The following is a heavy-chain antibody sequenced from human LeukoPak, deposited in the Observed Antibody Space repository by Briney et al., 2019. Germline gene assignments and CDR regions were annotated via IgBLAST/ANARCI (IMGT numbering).Heavy chain of an antibody. V-gene: IGHV3-48*03. CDR2: ISSSGSTI. Sequence: GGSLRLSCAASGFTFSSYEMNWVRQAPGKGLEWVSYISSSGSTIYYADSVKGRFTISRDNSKNTLYLQMNSLRAEDTAVYYCARGYSSSWYARDKNWFDPWGQGTLVTVSS. CDR1: GFTFSSYE. CDR3: ARGYSSSWYARDKNWFDP. J-gene: IGHJ5*02. D-gene: IGHD6-13*01.